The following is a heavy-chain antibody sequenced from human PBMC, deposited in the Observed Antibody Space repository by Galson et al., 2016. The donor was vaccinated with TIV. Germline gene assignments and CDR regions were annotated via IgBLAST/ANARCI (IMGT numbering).Heavy chain of an antibody. Sequence: SVKVSCKASGYTSNTYDINWVRQATGQGLEWMGWMNANSGNRGYAPKFQGRLTLTRDTSRGTAYMELSSLRSEDTAVYYCATTVPCGGDCYFFDYWGQGTLVTVSS. D-gene: IGHD2-21*02. CDR1: GYTSNTYD. CDR3: ATTVPCGGDCYFFDY. CDR2: MNANSGNR. J-gene: IGHJ4*02. V-gene: IGHV1-8*02.